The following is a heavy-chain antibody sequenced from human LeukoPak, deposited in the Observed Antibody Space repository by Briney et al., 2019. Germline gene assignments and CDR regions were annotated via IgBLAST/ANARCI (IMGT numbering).Heavy chain of an antibody. Sequence: PGGSLRLSCAASGFTVSSNYMSWVRQAPGKGLEWVSVIYGGGSTYYADSVKGRFTISRDNSKNTLYLQMNSLRAEDTAVYYCAREAWGLFGYFDYWGQGTLVTVSS. J-gene: IGHJ4*02. V-gene: IGHV3-53*01. D-gene: IGHD3-16*01. CDR3: AREAWGLFGYFDY. CDR2: IYGGGST. CDR1: GFTVSSNY.